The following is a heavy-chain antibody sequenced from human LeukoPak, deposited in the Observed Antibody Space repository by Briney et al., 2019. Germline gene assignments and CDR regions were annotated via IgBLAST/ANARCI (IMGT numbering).Heavy chain of an antibody. D-gene: IGHD1-26*01. Sequence: PGGSLRLSCAASGFTFSRYWMHWVRQAPGKGLVWVSRINSDGSNTSYADSVKGRFTISRDNAKNSLYLQMNSLGPEDTAVYYCARDPYSGNYGNYYYYYMDVWGKGTTVTISS. CDR1: GFTFSRYW. CDR3: ARDPYSGNYGNYYYYYMDV. J-gene: IGHJ6*03. V-gene: IGHV3-74*01. CDR2: INSDGSNT.